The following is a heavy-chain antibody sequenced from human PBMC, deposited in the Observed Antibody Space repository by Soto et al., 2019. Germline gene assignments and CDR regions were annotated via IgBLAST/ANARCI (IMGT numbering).Heavy chain of an antibody. CDR2: ISGSGGST. D-gene: IGHD3-16*02. CDR1: GFTFSSYA. Sequence: GGSLRLSCAASGFTFSSYAMSWVRQAPGKGLEWVSAISGSGGSTYYADSVKGRFTISRDNSKNTLYLQMNSLRAEDTAVYYCAKAPYDYVWGSHRLSPFDYWGQGTLVTVSS. V-gene: IGHV3-23*01. CDR3: AKAPYDYVWGSHRLSPFDY. J-gene: IGHJ4*02.